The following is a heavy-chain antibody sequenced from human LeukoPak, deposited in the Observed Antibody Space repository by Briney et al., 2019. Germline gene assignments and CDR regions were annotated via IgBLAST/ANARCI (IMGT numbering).Heavy chain of an antibody. V-gene: IGHV3-23*01. CDR1: GYTFSSYA. Sequence: GGSLRLSCAASGYTFSSYAMSWVRQAPGKGLEWVSGISGSGDNTYYADSVKGRFTISRDNSKNTLYVQVNSLGTEDTAAYYCAKGSYYDSSGSFYFDYWGQGTLVTVSS. CDR2: ISGSGDNT. D-gene: IGHD3-22*01. J-gene: IGHJ4*02. CDR3: AKGSYYDSSGSFYFDY.